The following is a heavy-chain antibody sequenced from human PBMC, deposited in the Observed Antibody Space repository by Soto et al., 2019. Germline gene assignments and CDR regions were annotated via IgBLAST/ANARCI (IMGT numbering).Heavy chain of an antibody. CDR3: ATELTYSVASGFDY. Sequence: QVQLVDSGGGVVQPGRSLRLSCAASGFTFTNYGMHWVRQAPGKGLEWVAVISYDGSHAYYTDSVKGRFTISRDNSKNTLYLQINSLRAEDTAVYYCATELTYSVASGFDYWGRGTLVTVSS. V-gene: IGHV3-30*03. J-gene: IGHJ4*02. CDR2: ISYDGSHA. CDR1: GFTFTNYG. D-gene: IGHD1-26*01.